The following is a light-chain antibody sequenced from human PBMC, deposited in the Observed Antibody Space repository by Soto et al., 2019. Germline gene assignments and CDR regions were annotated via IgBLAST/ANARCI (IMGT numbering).Light chain of an antibody. CDR1: QTISNNY. Sequence: VLTQSPVTLYLSPGERATLSCRASQTISNNYLAWYQQKPGQAPRLLIFDASQRATGIPARFRGSGSGTDFTLSISSLEPEDFAVYYCQQRTDRPPWTFGQGTKVDI. J-gene: IGKJ1*01. V-gene: IGKV3-11*01. CDR2: DAS. CDR3: QQRTDRPPWT.